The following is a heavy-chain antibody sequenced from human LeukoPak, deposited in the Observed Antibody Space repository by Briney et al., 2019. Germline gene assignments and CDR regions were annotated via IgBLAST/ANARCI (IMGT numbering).Heavy chain of an antibody. J-gene: IGHJ6*02. CDR2: IYYSGST. CDR3: ARERSCSGGSSCLSVGPVRKYYYYHYGMDV. D-gene: IGHD2-15*01. Sequence: SETLSLTCTVSGGSISSSSHYWGWIRQPPGKGLEWIGSIYYSGSTYYNPSLKSRVTISVDTSKNQFSLKLSSVTAADTAVYYCARERSCSGGSSCLSVGPVRKYYYYHYGMDVWGQGTTVTVSS. V-gene: IGHV4-39*07. CDR1: GGSISSSSHY.